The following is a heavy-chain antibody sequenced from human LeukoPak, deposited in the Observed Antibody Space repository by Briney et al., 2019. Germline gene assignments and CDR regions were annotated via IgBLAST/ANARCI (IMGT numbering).Heavy chain of an antibody. V-gene: IGHV1-58*02. J-gene: IGHJ4*02. CDR2: IVAGSGNT. CDR1: GFTFTSST. CDR3: ARDFTVAGYFDY. Sequence: SVKVSCKASGFTFTSSTMQWVRQARGQRLEWIGWIVAGSGNTNYAQKFQERVTLTRDMSTSTAYMELSSLRSDDTAVYYCARDFTVAGYFDYWGQGTLVTVSS. D-gene: IGHD6-19*01.